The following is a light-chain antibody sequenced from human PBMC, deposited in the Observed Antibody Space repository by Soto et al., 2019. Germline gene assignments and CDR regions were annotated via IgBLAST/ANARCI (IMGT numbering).Light chain of an antibody. J-gene: IGKJ5*01. CDR1: QSIITNY. CDR3: QQYGSSPLIT. CDR2: GAS. V-gene: IGKV3-20*01. Sequence: EIVLTQSPGTLSLSPVERATLSCMASQSIITNYLAWYRQKPDQAPRLLIYGASTSATGIPARFSGSGSAREYTLTIISLQPEDVAVYYCQQYGSSPLITFGQGTRLEIK.